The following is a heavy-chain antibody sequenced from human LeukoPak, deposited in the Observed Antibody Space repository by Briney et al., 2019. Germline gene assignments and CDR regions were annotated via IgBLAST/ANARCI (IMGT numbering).Heavy chain of an antibody. V-gene: IGHV3-21*01. J-gene: IGHJ3*02. Sequence: GGSLRLSCAASAFSLNAYNMNWVRQAPGKGLEWVSSISYTGTYIYYADSVKGRFTISRDNAQNSLYLQMNSLRVEDTALYYCARVRSVGGNPHAFNIWGQGTMVTVSS. CDR1: AFSLNAYN. CDR3: ARVRSVGGNPHAFNI. D-gene: IGHD4-23*01. CDR2: ISYTGTYI.